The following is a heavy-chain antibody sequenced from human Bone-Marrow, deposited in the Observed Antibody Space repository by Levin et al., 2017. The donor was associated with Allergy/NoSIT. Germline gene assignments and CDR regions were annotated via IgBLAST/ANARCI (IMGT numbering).Heavy chain of an antibody. J-gene: IGHJ4*02. CDR1: GGSISSSTW. V-gene: IGHV4-4*02. D-gene: IGHD4-17*01. Sequence: SETLSLTCTVSGGSISSSTWWSWVRQPPGKGLEWIGEIYHGGRTNYNPSLRSRVTMSVDKSQNQFSLNLNSVTAADTAVYYCARDPLDYGTNSGNYWGEGALVTVSS. CDR3: ARDPLDYGTNSGNY. CDR2: IYHGGRT.